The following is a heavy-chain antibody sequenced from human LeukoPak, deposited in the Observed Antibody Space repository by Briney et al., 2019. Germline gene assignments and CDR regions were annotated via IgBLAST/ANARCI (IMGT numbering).Heavy chain of an antibody. J-gene: IGHJ3*02. CDR2: ISSSSSYI. V-gene: IGHV3-21*01. CDR1: GFTFSSYS. CDR3: ASPLPQGFDI. Sequence: PGGSLRLSCAASGFTFSSYSMNWVRQAPGKGLEWVSSISSSSSYIYYADSVKGRFTISRDNAKNSLYLQMNSLRAGDTAVYYCASPLPQGFDIWGQGTMVTVSS.